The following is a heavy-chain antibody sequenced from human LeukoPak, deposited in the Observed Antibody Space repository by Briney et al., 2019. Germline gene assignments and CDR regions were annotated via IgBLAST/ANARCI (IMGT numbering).Heavy chain of an antibody. Sequence: GGSLRLSCAASGFTFSSYSMNWVRQAPGKGLEWVSSISSSSSYIYYADSVKGRFTISRDNAKNSLYLQMNSLRAEDTAVYYCARHIRTGIAAAGTNYYYMDVWGKGTTVTVSS. J-gene: IGHJ6*03. CDR2: ISSSSSYI. CDR3: ARHIRTGIAAAGTNYYYMDV. CDR1: GFTFSSYS. D-gene: IGHD6-13*01. V-gene: IGHV3-21*01.